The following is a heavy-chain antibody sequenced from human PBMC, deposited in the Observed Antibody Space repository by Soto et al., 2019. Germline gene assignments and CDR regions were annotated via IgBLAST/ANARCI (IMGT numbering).Heavy chain of an antibody. CDR3: VRSSGYDYSLGYLDY. CDR1: GGSFSGYY. D-gene: IGHD3-22*01. Sequence: SETLSLTCAVYGGSFSGYYWSWIRQPPGKGLEWIGEINHSGSTNYNPSLKSRVTISVDTSKNQFSLKLSSVTAADTAGYYCVRSSGYDYSLGYLDYWGQGTLVTVSS. V-gene: IGHV4-34*01. CDR2: INHSGST. J-gene: IGHJ4*02.